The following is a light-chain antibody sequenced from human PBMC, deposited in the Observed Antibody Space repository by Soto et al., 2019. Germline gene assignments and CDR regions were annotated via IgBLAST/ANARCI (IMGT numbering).Light chain of an antibody. Sequence: DIQMTQSPSSLSASVGDRVTITCRASQSIAYYLNWFQQKPGKAPKLLIYAASSLQSGVPSRFSGSGSGTDFTLTISSLQPEDFATYCCQQSSNSPMYTFGQGTKLYVK. CDR1: QSIAYY. J-gene: IGKJ2*01. CDR2: AAS. CDR3: QQSSNSPMYT. V-gene: IGKV1-39*01.